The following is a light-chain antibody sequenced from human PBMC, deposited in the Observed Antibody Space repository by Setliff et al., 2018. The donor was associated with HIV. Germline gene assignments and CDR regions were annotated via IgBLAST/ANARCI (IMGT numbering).Light chain of an antibody. Sequence: QSVLTQPASVSGSPGQSITISCTGTSIDVGGYNYVSWYQHYPGKAPKFMIYDVTTPPSGVSNLFSGSKSGHTASLTISGLQAEDEADYSCCSYVTGSTYVCGTGTKVTVL. CDR1: SIDVGGYNY. V-gene: IGLV2-23*02. CDR2: DVT. J-gene: IGLJ1*01. CDR3: CSYVTGSTYV.